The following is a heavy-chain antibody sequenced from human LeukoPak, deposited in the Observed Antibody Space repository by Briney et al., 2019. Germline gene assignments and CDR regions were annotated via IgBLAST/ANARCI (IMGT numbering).Heavy chain of an antibody. CDR2: IYYSGST. J-gene: IGHJ6*03. CDR1: GGSISSYY. V-gene: IGHV4-59*01. D-gene: IGHD3-9*01. CDR3: ARAYAYDIPIYYMDV. Sequence: PSETMSLTCTVSGGSISSYYWSWIRQPPGKGLEWIGYIYYSGSTNYNPSLKSRVTISVDTSKNQFSLKLSSVTAADTAVYYCARAYAYDIPIYYMDVWGKGTTVTVSS.